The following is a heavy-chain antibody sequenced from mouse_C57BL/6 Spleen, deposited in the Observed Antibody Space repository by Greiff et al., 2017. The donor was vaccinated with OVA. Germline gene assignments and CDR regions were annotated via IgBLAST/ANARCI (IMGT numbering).Heavy chain of an antibody. CDR3: ARGPDSSGYFDY. D-gene: IGHD3-2*02. V-gene: IGHV1-64*01. J-gene: IGHJ2*01. CDR2: IHPNSGST. CDR1: GYTFTSYW. Sequence: VKLQQPGAELVKPGASVKLSCKASGYTFTSYWMHWVKQRPGQGLEWIGMIHPNSGSTNYNEKFKSKATLTVDKSSSTAYMQLSSLTSEDSAVYYCARGPDSSGYFDYWGQGTTLTVSS.